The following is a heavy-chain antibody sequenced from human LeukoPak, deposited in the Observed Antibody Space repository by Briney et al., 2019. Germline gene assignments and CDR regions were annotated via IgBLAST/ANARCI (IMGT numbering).Heavy chain of an antibody. CDR3: ASGDCTNGICPDY. CDR2: SYSGGIR. V-gene: IGHV3-66*02. D-gene: IGHD2-8*01. J-gene: IGHJ4*02. CDR1: KFTVSSNY. Sequence: GGSLGLSCAGSKFTVSSNYMSWIRQAPGKGLDWVSVSYSGGIRYYAGSVQGRFTISRDSSKNTLYLQMHYLLPEDTAVYYCASGDCTNGICPDYWGQGIQVTVSS.